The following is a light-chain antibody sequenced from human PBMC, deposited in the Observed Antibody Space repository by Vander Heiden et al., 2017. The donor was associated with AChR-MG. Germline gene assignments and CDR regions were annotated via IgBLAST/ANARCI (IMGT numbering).Light chain of an antibody. CDR3: QQYDNLPMYT. J-gene: IGKJ2*01. CDR2: DAS. CDR1: QDISNY. Sequence: TEMMHSPSSLSASVGDRVTITCQASQDISNYLNWYQQKPGKAPKLLIYDASNLEPGVPSRFSGSGSGTDFTFTISSLQPEDIATYYCQQYDNLPMYTFGQGTKLEIK. V-gene: IGKV1-33*01.